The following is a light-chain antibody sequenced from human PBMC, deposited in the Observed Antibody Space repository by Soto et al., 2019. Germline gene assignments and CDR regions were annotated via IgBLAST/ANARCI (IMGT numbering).Light chain of an antibody. CDR3: SSYAGSNNYV. Sequence: QSVLTQPPSASGSPGQSVTISCTGTSSYVGGYNYVSWYQQHPGKAPKLMIYEVSKRPSGVPDRFSGSKSGNTASLTVSGLQAEDEDDYYCSSYAGSNNYVFGTGTKVTVL. CDR1: SSYVGGYNY. V-gene: IGLV2-8*01. CDR2: EVS. J-gene: IGLJ1*01.